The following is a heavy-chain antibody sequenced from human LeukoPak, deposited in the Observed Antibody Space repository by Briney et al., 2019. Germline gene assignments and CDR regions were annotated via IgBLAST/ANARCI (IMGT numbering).Heavy chain of an antibody. J-gene: IGHJ3*02. V-gene: IGHV1-69*04. CDR3: ARDRIVGPTGAFDI. Sequence: SVKVSCKASGGTFSSYAISWVRQAPGQGLEWMGRIIPILGIANYAQKFQGRVTITADKSTSTAYMEQSSLRSEDTAVYYCARDRIVGPTGAFDIWGQGTMVTVSS. CDR1: GGTFSSYA. CDR2: IIPILGIA. D-gene: IGHD1-26*01.